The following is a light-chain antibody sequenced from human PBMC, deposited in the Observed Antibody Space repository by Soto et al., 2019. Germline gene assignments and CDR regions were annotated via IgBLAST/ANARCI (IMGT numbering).Light chain of an antibody. CDR3: QHYYNYPWT. CDR2: AAS. V-gene: IGKV1-8*01. J-gene: IGKJ1*01. CDR1: QDIHNY. Sequence: AVLLTQSPSSFSASTGDRATITCRASQDIHNYLAWYQQVPGKAPKLLLYAASILQTGVPSRFRGRGSGTDFTLTIDGLQSEDFATSFCQHYYNYPWTFGQGTTVE.